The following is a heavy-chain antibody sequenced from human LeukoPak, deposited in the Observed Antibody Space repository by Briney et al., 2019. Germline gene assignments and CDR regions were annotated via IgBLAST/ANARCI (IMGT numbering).Heavy chain of an antibody. V-gene: IGHV4-31*03. J-gene: IGHJ4*02. Sequence: SETLSLTCTVSGGSISSGGYFWSWIRQHPGKGLEWIGYIYYNGNTHYKPSLSSRVSMSVDTSKNQFSLKFSSVTAADTAIYYCAREDYSSGWYIDYWGQGTLVTVSS. CDR2: IYYNGNT. CDR1: GGSISSGGYF. D-gene: IGHD6-19*01. CDR3: AREDYSSGWYIDY.